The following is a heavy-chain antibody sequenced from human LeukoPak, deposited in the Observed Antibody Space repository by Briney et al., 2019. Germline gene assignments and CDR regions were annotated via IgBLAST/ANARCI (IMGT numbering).Heavy chain of an antibody. CDR3: ARDRSTVTTTRRGNAFDI. J-gene: IGHJ3*02. V-gene: IGHV3-21*01. CDR2: ISSSSSYI. CDR1: GFTFSSYS. D-gene: IGHD4-17*01. Sequence: GGSLRLSCAASGFTFSSYSMNWVRQAPGKGLEWVSSISSSSSYIYYADSVKGRFTISRDNAKNSLYLQMNSLKAEDTAVYYCARDRSTVTTTRRGNAFDIWGQGTMVTVSS.